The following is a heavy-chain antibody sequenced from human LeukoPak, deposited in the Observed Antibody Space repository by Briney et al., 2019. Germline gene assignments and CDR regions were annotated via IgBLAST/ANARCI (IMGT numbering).Heavy chain of an antibody. J-gene: IGHJ4*02. CDR3: ARVLLMYSSSFGFDY. CDR1: GLTFSSYS. Sequence: PGGSLRLSCAASGLTFSSYSMNWVRQAPGKGLEWVSSISSSSSYIYYADSVKGRFTISRDNAKNSLYLQMNSLRAEDTAVYYCARVLLMYSSSFGFDYWGQGTLVTVSS. CDR2: ISSSSSYI. D-gene: IGHD6-6*01. V-gene: IGHV3-21*01.